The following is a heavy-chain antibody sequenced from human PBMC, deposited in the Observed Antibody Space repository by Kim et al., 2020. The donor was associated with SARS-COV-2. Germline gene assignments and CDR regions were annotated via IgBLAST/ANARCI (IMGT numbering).Heavy chain of an antibody. CDR2: FDPEDGET. CDR1: GYTLTELS. V-gene: IGHV1-24*01. J-gene: IGHJ6*02. Sequence: ASVKVSCKVSGYTLTELSMHWVRQAPGKGLEWMGGFDPEDGETIYAQKFQGRVTMTEDTSTDTAYMELSSLRSEDTAVYYCATWMATIRLTYYYYGMDVWGQGTTVTVSS. CDR3: ATWMATIRLTYYYYGMDV. D-gene: IGHD5-12*01.